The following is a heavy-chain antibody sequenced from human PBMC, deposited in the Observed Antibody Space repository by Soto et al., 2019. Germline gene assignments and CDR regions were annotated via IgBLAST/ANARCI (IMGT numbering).Heavy chain of an antibody. CDR3: ARDRVAGIWGDAFDI. D-gene: IGHD3-16*01. CDR2: VNPSGGST. CDR1: GYIFTAYS. Sequence: ASVKVSCKASGYIFTAYSMHWVRQAPGQGLEWMGVVNPSGGSTNYAQKFQGRITMTRDTSTSTAYMDLRSLTSDDTAVYYCARDRVAGIWGDAFDIWGQGTMVTVSS. J-gene: IGHJ3*02. V-gene: IGHV1-46*01.